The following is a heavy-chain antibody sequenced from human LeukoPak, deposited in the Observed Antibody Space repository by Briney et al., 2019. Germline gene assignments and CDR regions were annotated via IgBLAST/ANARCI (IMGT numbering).Heavy chain of an antibody. CDR3: AFGYDSREEGDY. D-gene: IGHD3-22*01. J-gene: IGHJ4*02. CDR2: IYYSGST. CDR1: GGSISSSSYY. V-gene: IGHV4-39*01. Sequence: KASETLSLTCTVSGGSISSSSYYWGWIRQPPGKGLEWIGSIYYSGSTYYNPSLKSRVTISVDTSKNQFSLKLSSVTAADTAVYYCAFGYDSREEGDYWGQGTLVTASS.